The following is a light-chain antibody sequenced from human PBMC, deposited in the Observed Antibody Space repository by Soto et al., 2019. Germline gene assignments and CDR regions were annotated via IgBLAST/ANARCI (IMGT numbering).Light chain of an antibody. J-gene: IGKJ5*01. Sequence: EIVMTQSPSTLSVSPGERATLSCRASQGISGNLAWYQQKPGQAPRRLIYAASTRATGVPARFSGSGSGTEFTLTISSLQSEDFAVYYCQQYNYWPPTFGQGTRVEIK. CDR2: AAS. CDR3: QQYNYWPPT. CDR1: QGISGN. V-gene: IGKV3-15*01.